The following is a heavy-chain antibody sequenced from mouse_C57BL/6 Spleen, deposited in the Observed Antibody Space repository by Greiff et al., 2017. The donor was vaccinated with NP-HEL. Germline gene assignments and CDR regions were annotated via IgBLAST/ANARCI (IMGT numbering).Heavy chain of an antibody. V-gene: IGHV5-17*01. J-gene: IGHJ1*03. CDR3: GRMIVLNWYCDV. CDR1: GFTFSDYG. D-gene: IGHD2-5*01. CDR2: ISSGSSTI. Sequence: EVKLQESGGGLVKPGGSLKLSCAASGFTFSDYGMHWVRQAPEKGLEWVAYISSGSSTIYYADTVKGRFTISRDNATTTLFLHMTSLRSEDTAMEYCGRMIVLNWYCDVWGTGTTVTVSS.